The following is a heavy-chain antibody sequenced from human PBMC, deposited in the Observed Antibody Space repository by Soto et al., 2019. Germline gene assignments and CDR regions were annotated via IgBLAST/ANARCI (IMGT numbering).Heavy chain of an antibody. Sequence: QVQLVQSGAEVKKPGSSVTVSCKASGGTFSSYTISWVRQAPGQGLEWMAGISPIFGTPIYAQKFQDRVTVPADDSTMTAYMEMNRLTSEDTAVYYCARVVVGSRLSLDYWGQGTLVTISS. J-gene: IGHJ4*02. V-gene: IGHV1-69*01. CDR1: GGTFSSYT. CDR2: ISPIFGTP. D-gene: IGHD1-26*01. CDR3: ARVVVGSRLSLDY.